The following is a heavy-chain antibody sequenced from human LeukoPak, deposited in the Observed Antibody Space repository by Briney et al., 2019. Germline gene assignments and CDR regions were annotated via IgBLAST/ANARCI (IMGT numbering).Heavy chain of an antibody. CDR1: GVTFSDYY. D-gene: IGHD3-10*01. CDR2: ISSSSSTI. V-gene: IGHV3-11*04. Sequence: GGSLRLSCAASGVTFSDYYMNWIRQAPGKGLEWVSYISSSSSTIYYADSVKGRFTISRDNAKNSLYLQMNSLRAEDTAVYYCAKLGRNYFDYWGQGTLVTVSS. J-gene: IGHJ4*02. CDR3: AKLGRNYFDY.